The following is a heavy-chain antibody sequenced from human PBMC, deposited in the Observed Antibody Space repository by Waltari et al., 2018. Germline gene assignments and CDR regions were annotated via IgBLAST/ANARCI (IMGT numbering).Heavy chain of an antibody. J-gene: IGHJ4*02. CDR3: ARMGATVPEKGSEFDY. Sequence: QVQLQQWGAGLLKPSETLSLTCAVYGGSFSGYYWSWIRQPPGKGLEWIGEINHSGSTNYNPSLKSRVTISVDTSKNQFSLKLSSVTAADTAVYYCARMGATVPEKGSEFDYWGQGTLVTVSS. V-gene: IGHV4-34*01. D-gene: IGHD1-26*01. CDR1: GGSFSGYY. CDR2: INHSGST.